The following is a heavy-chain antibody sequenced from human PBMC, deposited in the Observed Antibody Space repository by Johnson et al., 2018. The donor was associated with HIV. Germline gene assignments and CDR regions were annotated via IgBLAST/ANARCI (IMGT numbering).Heavy chain of an antibody. CDR3: TTDYNVVFGAFDI. CDR1: GFTFSNAW. D-gene: IGHD1-1*01. J-gene: IGHJ3*02. V-gene: IGHV3-15*01. CDR2: IKSKTDGGTT. Sequence: QLVESGGGLVKPGGSLRLSCAASGFTFSNAWMSWVRQAPGKGLEWVGRIKSKTDGGTTDYAAPVKGRFTISRDDSKNTLYMQMNSLKTEDTAVYYCTTDYNVVFGAFDIWGQGKWSPSLQ.